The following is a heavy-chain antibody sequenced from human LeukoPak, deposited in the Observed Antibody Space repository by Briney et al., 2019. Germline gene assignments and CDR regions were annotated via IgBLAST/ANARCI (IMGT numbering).Heavy chain of an antibody. V-gene: IGHV3-23*01. D-gene: IGHD6-13*01. CDR1: GFTFSKYA. J-gene: IGHJ4*02. CDR2: ISGSGGST. CDR3: ARDPSSWGYYFDY. Sequence: PGGSLRLSCAASGFTFSKYAMSWVRQAPGKGLEWVSAISGSGGSTYYADSVKGRFTISRDNSKNTLYLQMNSLRAEDTAVFYCARDPSSWGYYFDYWGQGTLVTVSS.